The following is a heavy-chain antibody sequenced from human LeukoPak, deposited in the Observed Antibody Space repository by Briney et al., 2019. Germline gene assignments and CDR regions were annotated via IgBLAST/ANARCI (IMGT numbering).Heavy chain of an antibody. V-gene: IGHV3-30*18. CDR1: GFTFTNFA. Sequence: PGRSLRLSCAASGFTFTNFAMHWVRQAPGKGLEWVTVISDDGNNKYFADSVKGRFTISRDNSKNTLYLQMNSLRTEDTAVYYCAKGGPHYGSGSYYAFDYWGQGPLVTVSS. CDR2: ISDDGNNK. J-gene: IGHJ4*02. D-gene: IGHD3-10*01. CDR3: AKGGPHYGSGSYYAFDY.